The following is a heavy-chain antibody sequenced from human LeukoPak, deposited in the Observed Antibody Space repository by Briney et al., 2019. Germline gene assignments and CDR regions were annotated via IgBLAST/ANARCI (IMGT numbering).Heavy chain of an antibody. Sequence: GGSLRLSCAASGFTFSNAWMSWVRQAPGKGLEWVGRIKSKTDGGTTDYAAPVKGRFTISRDDSKNTLYLQMNSLKTEDTAVYYCTPERGGVNIVVVPAAMLGYYGMDVWGQGTTVTVSS. CDR3: TPERGGVNIVVVPAAMLGYYGMDV. CDR2: IKSKTDGGTT. V-gene: IGHV3-15*01. CDR1: GFTFSNAW. D-gene: IGHD2-2*01. J-gene: IGHJ6*02.